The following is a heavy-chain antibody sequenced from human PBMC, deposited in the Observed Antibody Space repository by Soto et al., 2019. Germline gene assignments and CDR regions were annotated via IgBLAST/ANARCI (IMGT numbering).Heavy chain of an antibody. CDR1: GGSFSGYY. V-gene: IGHV4-34*01. D-gene: IGHD2-15*01. J-gene: IGHJ6*03. CDR2: INHRGST. CDR3: ARGHDCSGGSCYTGYYKKTRYYYYYYMDV. Sequence: SETLSLTCAVYGGSFSGYYWSWIRQPPGKGLEWIGEINHRGSTNYNPSLKSRVTISVDTSKNQFSLKLSSVTAADTAVYYCARGHDCSGGSCYTGYYKKTRYYYYYYMDVWGKGTTVTVSS.